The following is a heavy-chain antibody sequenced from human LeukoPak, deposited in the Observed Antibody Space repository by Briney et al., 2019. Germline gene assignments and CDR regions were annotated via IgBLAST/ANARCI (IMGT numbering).Heavy chain of an antibody. D-gene: IGHD3-22*01. CDR2: IYYSGST. CDR3: ARDASYYYDSSGFAFDY. J-gene: IGHJ4*02. V-gene: IGHV4-59*01. Sequence: SETLSLTCTVPGGSISSYYWSWIRQPPGKGLEWIGYIYYSGSTNYNPSLKSRVTISVDTSKNQFSLKLSSVTAADTAVYYCARDASYYYDSSGFAFDYWGQGTLVTVSS. CDR1: GGSISSYY.